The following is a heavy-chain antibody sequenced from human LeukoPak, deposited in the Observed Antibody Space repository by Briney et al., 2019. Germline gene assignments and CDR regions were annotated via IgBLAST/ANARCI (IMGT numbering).Heavy chain of an antibody. Sequence: PGGSLRLSCAASGFTFSSYGMSWVRQAPGKGLEWVSAISGSGGSTYYADSVKGRFTISRDNSKNTLYLQMNSLRAEDTAVYYCAKDRVTMVRGVISWFDPWGQGTLVTVSS. CDR2: ISGSGGST. D-gene: IGHD3-10*01. CDR1: GFTFSSYG. V-gene: IGHV3-23*01. J-gene: IGHJ5*02. CDR3: AKDRVTMVRGVISWFDP.